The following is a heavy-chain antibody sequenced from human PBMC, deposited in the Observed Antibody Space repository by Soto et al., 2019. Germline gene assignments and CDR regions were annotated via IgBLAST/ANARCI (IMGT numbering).Heavy chain of an antibody. D-gene: IGHD5-12*01. V-gene: IGHV1-69*01. CDR2: IIPIFGTA. J-gene: IGHJ4*02. CDR3: GSTRMATIPPGY. CDR1: GGTFSSYA. Sequence: QVQLVQSGAEVKKPGSSVKVSCKASGGTFSSYAISWVRQAPGQGLEWMGGIIPIFGTANYAQKVQGRVTITADESTSTAYMELSSRRSEDTAVYYGGSTRMATIPPGYWGQGTLVTVSS.